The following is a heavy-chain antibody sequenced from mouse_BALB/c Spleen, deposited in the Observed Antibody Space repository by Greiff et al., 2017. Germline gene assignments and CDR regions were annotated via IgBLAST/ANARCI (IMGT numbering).Heavy chain of an antibody. J-gene: IGHJ2*01. CDR2: ISDGGSYT. V-gene: IGHV5-4*02. Sequence: DVMLVESGGGLVKPGGSLKLSCAASGFTFSDYYMYWVRQTPEKRLEWVATISDGGSYTYYPDSVKGRFTISRDNAKNNLYLQMSSLKSEDTAMYYCAREELGHFDYWGQGTTLTVSS. CDR1: GFTFSDYY. D-gene: IGHD4-1*01. CDR3: AREELGHFDY.